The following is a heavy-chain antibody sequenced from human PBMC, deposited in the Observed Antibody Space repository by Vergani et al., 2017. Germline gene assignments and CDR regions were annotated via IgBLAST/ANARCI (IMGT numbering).Heavy chain of an antibody. V-gene: IGHV4-34*01. CDR1: GGSFSGYY. CDR3: ARAHYGGNSGAAFDI. Sequence: QVQLQQWGAGLLKPSETLSLTCAVYGGSFSGYYWSWIRQPPEKGLEWIGEINHSGSTNYNPSLKSRVTISVDTSKNQFSLKLSSVTAADTAVYYCARAHYGGNSGAAFDIWGQGTMVTVSS. J-gene: IGHJ3*02. D-gene: IGHD4-23*01. CDR2: INHSGST.